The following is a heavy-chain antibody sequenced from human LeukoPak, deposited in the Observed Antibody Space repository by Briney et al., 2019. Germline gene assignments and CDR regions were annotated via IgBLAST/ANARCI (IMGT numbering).Heavy chain of an antibody. CDR2: FDPEDGET. CDR3: ATDLDIAVAGTIFDY. D-gene: IGHD6-19*01. J-gene: IGHJ4*02. CDR1: GYTLTELS. Sequence: GASVKVSCKVSGYTLTELSMHWVRQAPGKGLEWMGGFDPEDGETIYAQKFQGRVTMTEDTSTDTAYMELSSLRSEDTAVYYCATDLDIAVAGTIFDYWGQGTLVNVSS. V-gene: IGHV1-24*01.